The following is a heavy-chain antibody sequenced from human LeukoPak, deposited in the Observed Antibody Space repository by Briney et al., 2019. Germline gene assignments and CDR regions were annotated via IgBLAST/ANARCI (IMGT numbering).Heavy chain of an antibody. V-gene: IGHV3-30*03. CDR1: GFTFSSYG. Sequence: SGGSLRLSCAASGFTFSSYGMHWVRQAPGKVLEWVAVISYDGSNKYYADSVKGRFTISRDNSKNTLYLQMNSLRAEDTAVYYCARWSRGYSYGPSDYWGQGTLVTVSS. D-gene: IGHD5-18*01. CDR3: ARWSRGYSYGPSDY. CDR2: ISYDGSNK. J-gene: IGHJ4*02.